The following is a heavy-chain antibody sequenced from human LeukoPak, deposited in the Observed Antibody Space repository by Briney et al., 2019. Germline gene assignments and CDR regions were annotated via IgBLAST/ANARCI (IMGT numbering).Heavy chain of an antibody. CDR2: VNRDGSET. V-gene: IGHV3-7*03. CDR3: ARNNGMDV. J-gene: IGHJ6*02. Sequence: PGGSLRLSCIASGFTFSNYGMSWVRQVPGRGPEWVANVNRDGSETYYLDSVKGRFTISKDNAKNSLYLQMNSLRAEDTALYHCARNNGMDVWGQGTTVIVSS. CDR1: GFTFSNYG.